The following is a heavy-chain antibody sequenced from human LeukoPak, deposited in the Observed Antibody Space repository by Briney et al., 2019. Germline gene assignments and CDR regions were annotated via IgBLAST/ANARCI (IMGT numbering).Heavy chain of an antibody. CDR1: GSTFSNYG. Sequence: GGSLRLSCAASGSTFSNYGMHWVRQAPGKGLEWVAVISYDGSNKYYVDSVKGRFTISRDNSKNTLYLQMNGLRAEDTAVYYCAKYCSGGSCYGLDVWGQGTTVTVSS. V-gene: IGHV3-30*18. D-gene: IGHD2-15*01. CDR3: AKYCSGGSCYGLDV. CDR2: ISYDGSNK. J-gene: IGHJ6*02.